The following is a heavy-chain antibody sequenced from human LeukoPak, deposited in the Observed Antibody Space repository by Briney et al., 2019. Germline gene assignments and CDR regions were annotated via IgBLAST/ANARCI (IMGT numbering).Heavy chain of an antibody. J-gene: IGHJ4*02. CDR1: GFTFSNYW. CDR2: INQDGSEK. Sequence: GGSLRLSCAASGFTFSNYWMSWVRQAPGKGLEWVANINQDGSEKYYVDSVKGRFTVSRDNAKNSLYLRMNSLRAEDRAVYYCARGGYSGLNFDYWGQGTLVTVSS. D-gene: IGHD5-12*01. CDR3: ARGGYSGLNFDY. V-gene: IGHV3-7*03.